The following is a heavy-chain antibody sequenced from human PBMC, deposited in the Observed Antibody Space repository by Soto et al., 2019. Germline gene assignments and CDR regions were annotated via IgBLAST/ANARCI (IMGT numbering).Heavy chain of an antibody. V-gene: IGHV3-74*02. CDR2: INSDGSVS. Sequence: EVQLVESGGGLVQPGGSLRLSCAASGFTFSNYWMYWVRQAPGKGLEWVSRINSDGSVSSYADSVKGRLTISRDNVTNTLYLQMDSLRAEDTAVYYCARGDCVGGTCYSLAGSFSYYMDVWGKGTTVTVFS. J-gene: IGHJ6*03. CDR1: GFTFSNYW. CDR3: ARGDCVGGTCYSLAGSFSYYMDV. D-gene: IGHD2-15*01.